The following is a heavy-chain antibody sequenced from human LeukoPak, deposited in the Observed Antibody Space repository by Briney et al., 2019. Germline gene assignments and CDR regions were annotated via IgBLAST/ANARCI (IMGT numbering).Heavy chain of an antibody. D-gene: IGHD2-15*01. V-gene: IGHV4-4*07. CDR1: GGSISSSC. CDR3: AREGVDHSGGRNWFDP. Sequence: PSETLSLTCTVSGGSISSSCWIWIRQPPGKERQWIGRIYTSGIYATRSINYNPSLKSRVTMSVATSKNQFSLKLASVTAADTAVYYCAREGVDHSGGRNWFDPWGQGTLVAVSS. CDR2: IYTSGIYATRSI. J-gene: IGHJ5*02.